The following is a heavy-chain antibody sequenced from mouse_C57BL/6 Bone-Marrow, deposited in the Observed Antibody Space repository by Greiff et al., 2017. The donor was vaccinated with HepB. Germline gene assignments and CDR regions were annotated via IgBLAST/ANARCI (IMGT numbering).Heavy chain of an antibody. J-gene: IGHJ2*01. D-gene: IGHD2-2*01. Sequence: VQLQQSGAELVKPGASVKLSCKASGYNFTSYWMHWVKQRPGQGLEWIGMIHPNSGRTNYNEKFKSKATLTVDKSSSTAYMQLSSLTSEDAAVYYCARKREGYGASCDYWGQGTTLTVSS. CDR2: IHPNSGRT. CDR3: ARKREGYGASCDY. CDR1: GYNFTSYW. V-gene: IGHV1-64*01.